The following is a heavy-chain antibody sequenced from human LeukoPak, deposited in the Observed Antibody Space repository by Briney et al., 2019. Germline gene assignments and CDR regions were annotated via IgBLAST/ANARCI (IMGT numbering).Heavy chain of an antibody. CDR1: GYTFTSYS. J-gene: IGHJ6*02. D-gene: IGHD3-10*01. CDR3: ARSLYYYGSGSYFNGMDV. Sequence: SVKVSCKASGYTFTSYSMHRVRQAPGQGLEWMGGIIPIFGTANYAQKFQGRVTITADESTSTAYMELSSLRSEDTAVSYCARSLYYYGSGSYFNGMDVWGQGTTVTVSS. V-gene: IGHV1-69*13. CDR2: IIPIFGTA.